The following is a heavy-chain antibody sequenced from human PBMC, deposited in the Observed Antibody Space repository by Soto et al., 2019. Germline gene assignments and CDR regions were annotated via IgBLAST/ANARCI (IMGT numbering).Heavy chain of an antibody. CDR3: ARGAGAYYDFWSGLNWFDP. CDR2: IYYSGST. Sequence: SETLSLTCTVSGGSISSSSYYWGWIRQPPGKGLEWIGSIYYSGSTHYNPSLKSRVTISVDTSKNQFSLKLSSVTAADTAVYYCARGAGAYYDFWSGLNWFDPWGQGTLVTVSS. CDR1: GGSISSSSYY. V-gene: IGHV4-39*01. D-gene: IGHD3-3*01. J-gene: IGHJ5*02.